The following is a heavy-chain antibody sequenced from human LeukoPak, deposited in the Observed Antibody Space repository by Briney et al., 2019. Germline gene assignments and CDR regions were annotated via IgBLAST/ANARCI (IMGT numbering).Heavy chain of an antibody. CDR3: ARTAMNAFDI. D-gene: IGHD5-18*01. CDR2: IYHSGST. J-gene: IGHJ3*02. Sequence: SETLSLTCAVSGGSISSGGYSWSWIRQPPGKGLEWIGYIYHSGSTYYNPSLKSRVTISVDRSKNQFSLKLSSVTAADTAVYYCARTAMNAFDIWGQGTMDTVSS. V-gene: IGHV4-30-2*01. CDR1: GGSISSGGYS.